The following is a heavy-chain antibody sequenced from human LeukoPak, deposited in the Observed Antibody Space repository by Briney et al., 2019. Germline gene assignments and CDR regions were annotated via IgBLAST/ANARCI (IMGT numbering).Heavy chain of an antibody. CDR3: ATVTREEGIAVAGTFDY. CDR1: GFTFSSYA. CDR2: ISGSGGST. Sequence: PGGSLRLSCAASGFTFSSYAMSWVRQAPGKGLEWVSAISGSGGSTYYADSVKGRFTISRDNSKNTLYVQMNSLRAEDTAIYYCATVTREEGIAVAGTFDYWGQGTLVTVSS. V-gene: IGHV3-23*01. J-gene: IGHJ4*02. D-gene: IGHD6-19*01.